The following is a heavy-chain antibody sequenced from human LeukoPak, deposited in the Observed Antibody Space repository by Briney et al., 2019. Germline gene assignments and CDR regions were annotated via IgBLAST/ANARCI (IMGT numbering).Heavy chain of an antibody. CDR3: ARDKEVVTAIPSVYYYYGMDV. CDR1: GFTFSSYW. J-gene: IGHJ6*02. D-gene: IGHD2-21*02. V-gene: IGHV3-74*01. CDR2: INSDGSST. Sequence: LAGGSLRLSCAASGFTFSSYWMHWVRQAPGKGLVWVSRINSDGSSTSYTDSVKGRFTISRDNAKNTLYLQMNSLRAEDTAVYYCARDKEVVTAIPSVYYYYGMDVWGQGTTVTVSS.